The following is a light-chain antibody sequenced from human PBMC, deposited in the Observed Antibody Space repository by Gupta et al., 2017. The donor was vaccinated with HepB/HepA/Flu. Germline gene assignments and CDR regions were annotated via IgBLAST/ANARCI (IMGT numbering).Light chain of an antibody. CDR3: QQRANWPLVT. CDR1: QSVSLS. Sequence: EIVLTQFPATLSLSPGERVTLSCRASQSVSLSLAWYQQKPGQAPRLLVYDAFSRAAGVPPRFSGVGSGTDFTLTISRLEPEDFAVYYCQQRANWPLVTFSQGTRLDIK. CDR2: DAF. V-gene: IGKV3-11*01. J-gene: IGKJ5*01.